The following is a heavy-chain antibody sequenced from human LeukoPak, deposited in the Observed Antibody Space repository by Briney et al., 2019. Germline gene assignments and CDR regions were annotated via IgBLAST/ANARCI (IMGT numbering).Heavy chain of an antibody. D-gene: IGHD2-2*01. V-gene: IGHV3-30*04. J-gene: IGHJ3*02. CDR2: ISYDGSNK. CDR3: ARDYCSSTSCPGGPAFDI. Sequence: GGSLRLSCAASGFTFSSYAMHWVRQAPGKGLEWVAVISYDGSNKYYADSVKGRFTISRDNSKNTLYLQMNSLRAEDTAVYYCARDYCSSTSCPGGPAFDIWGQGTMVTVSS. CDR1: GFTFSSYA.